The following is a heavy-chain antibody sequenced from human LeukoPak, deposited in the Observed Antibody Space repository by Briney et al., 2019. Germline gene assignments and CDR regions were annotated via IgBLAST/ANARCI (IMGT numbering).Heavy chain of an antibody. J-gene: IGHJ4*02. CDR2: ISEWGGST. Sequence: GGSLRLSCAASGFTFDDYAMHWVPQAPGKGLEWVSLISEWGGSTFYTDSVKGRFTIYRDNSKNSLYPQMNSLRVEDTAFYYCAKEGGRYYHYWGQGTLVTVSS. D-gene: IGHD2/OR15-2a*01. CDR1: GFTFDDYA. CDR3: AKEGGRYYHY. V-gene: IGHV3-43*02.